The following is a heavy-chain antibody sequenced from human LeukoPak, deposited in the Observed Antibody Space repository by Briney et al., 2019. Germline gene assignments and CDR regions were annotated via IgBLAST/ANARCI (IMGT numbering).Heavy chain of an antibody. CDR2: ISFDGGST. CDR1: GFTFDDYA. D-gene: IGHD3-22*01. Sequence: GGSLRLAWAASGFTFDDYAIHWVRPAPGKGLEWVSLISFDGGSTYYADSVKGRFTISRDNSKNSLYLQMNSLRAEDTALYYCAKDSSGYPDYWGQGTLVTVSS. CDR3: AKDSSGYPDY. V-gene: IGHV3-43D*03. J-gene: IGHJ4*02.